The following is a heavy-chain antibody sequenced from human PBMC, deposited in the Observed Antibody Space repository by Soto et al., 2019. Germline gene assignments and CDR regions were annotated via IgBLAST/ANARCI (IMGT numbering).Heavy chain of an antibody. D-gene: IGHD3-3*01. CDR3: ARVSSRITIFEVVTDNWFDP. Sequence: GASVKVSCKASGYTFTSYGISWVRQAPGQGLEWMGWISAYNGNTNYAQKLQGRVTMTTDTSTSTAYMELRSLRSDDTAVYYCARVSSRITIFEVVTDNWFDPWGQGTLVTVSS. J-gene: IGHJ5*02. V-gene: IGHV1-18*01. CDR2: ISAYNGNT. CDR1: GYTFTSYG.